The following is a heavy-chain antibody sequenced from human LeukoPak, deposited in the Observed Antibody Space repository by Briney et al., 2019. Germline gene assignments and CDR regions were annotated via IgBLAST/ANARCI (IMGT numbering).Heavy chain of an antibody. V-gene: IGHV4-34*01. Sequence: SETLSLTCAVYGGSFSGYYWSWIRQPPGKGLEWIGEINHSGSTNYNPSLKSRVTISVDTSKNQFSLKLSSVTAADTAVYYCARGGRRLRYFIGSRGFQDAFDIWGQGTMVTVSS. J-gene: IGHJ3*02. D-gene: IGHD3-9*01. CDR1: GGSFSGYY. CDR2: INHSGST. CDR3: ARGGRRLRYFIGSRGFQDAFDI.